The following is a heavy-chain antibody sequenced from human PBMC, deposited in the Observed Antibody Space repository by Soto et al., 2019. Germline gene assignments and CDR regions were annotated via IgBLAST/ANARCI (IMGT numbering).Heavy chain of an antibody. CDR2: FDPEDGET. CDR1: GSTLTELS. D-gene: IGHD3-10*01. V-gene: IGHV1-24*01. Sequence: ASANVSFTVSGSTLTELSIHWVGQAPGKGLEWMGGFDPEDGETIYAQKFQGRVTMTEDTSTDTAYMELSSLRSEDTAVYYCATESYGAGSYVWFDPWGQGTLVTVSS. J-gene: IGHJ5*02. CDR3: ATESYGAGSYVWFDP.